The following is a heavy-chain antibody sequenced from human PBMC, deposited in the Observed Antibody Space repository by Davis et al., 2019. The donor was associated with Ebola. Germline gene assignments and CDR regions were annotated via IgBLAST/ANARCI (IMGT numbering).Heavy chain of an antibody. V-gene: IGHV1-69*13. CDR1: GGTFSSYA. CDR2: INPNSGDT. CDR3: VAREAAAGDY. Sequence: SVKVSCKASGGTFSSYAISWVRQAPGQGLEWMGWINPNSGDTNYAQKFQGRVTITADESTSTAYMELRSLRSEESAVYYCVAREAAAGDYWGQGTLVTVSS. J-gene: IGHJ4*02. D-gene: IGHD6-13*01.